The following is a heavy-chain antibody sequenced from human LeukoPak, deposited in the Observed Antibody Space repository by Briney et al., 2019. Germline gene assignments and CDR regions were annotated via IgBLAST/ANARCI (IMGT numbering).Heavy chain of an antibody. Sequence: GGSLRHSCAATRFTHRSYEMNWVRQAPGKGLAWVSYINSSGNTIYYADSLKGRFTITSDNDKNSLYMKMNSLRAEDTAVYYCARKSPTCRGYSYVYYWGQGTLVTVSS. J-gene: IGHJ4*02. V-gene: IGHV3-48*03. D-gene: IGHD5-18*01. CDR1: RFTHRSYE. CDR2: INSSGNTI. CDR3: ARKSPTCRGYSYVYY.